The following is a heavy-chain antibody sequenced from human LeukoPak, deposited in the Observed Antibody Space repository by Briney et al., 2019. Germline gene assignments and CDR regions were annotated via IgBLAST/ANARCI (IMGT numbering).Heavy chain of an antibody. CDR1: GYTFTNYG. Sequence: ASVKVSCKALGYTFTNYGISWVRQAPGQGLEWLGRINTFNSDPNYAQKFQDRITVTTDKSTTTAYMELKNLTSVDTAVYSCARDRGLVRHTNWLDPWGQGTLVTVSS. V-gene: IGHV1-18*01. D-gene: IGHD3-10*01. CDR2: INTFNSDP. J-gene: IGHJ5*02. CDR3: ARDRGLVRHTNWLDP.